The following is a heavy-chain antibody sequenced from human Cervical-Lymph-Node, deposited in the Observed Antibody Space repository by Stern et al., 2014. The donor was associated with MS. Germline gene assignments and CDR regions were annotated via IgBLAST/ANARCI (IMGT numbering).Heavy chain of an antibody. CDR2: ISFDGNDI. V-gene: IGHV3-30*18. J-gene: IGHJ4*02. CDR3: AKGYFLDH. CDR1: GFTFRNYG. D-gene: IGHD5-18*01. Sequence: VQLVESGGGVVQPGRSLRLSCVASGFTFRNYGMRWVRQAPGKGLEWVAIISFDGNDISYKDSVKGRFTVSIDNSKSMLYLQMNSLRPEDTGVYYCAKGYFLDHWGQGALVTVSS.